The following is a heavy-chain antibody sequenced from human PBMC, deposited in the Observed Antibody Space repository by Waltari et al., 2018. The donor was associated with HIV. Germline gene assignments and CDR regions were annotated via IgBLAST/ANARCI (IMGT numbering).Heavy chain of an antibody. CDR3: ARVLSPLDYDSGTVSYNSFDP. V-gene: IGHV4-39*07. J-gene: IGHJ5*02. D-gene: IGHD3-10*01. Sequence: QLRLQESGPGLVKPSETLSLTCTVSGDSISTSSFYWGWIRQPPGKGLEWIGNIYYNGSTYYNPSLKSRVTISIDTSKNQFSLKLTSVTAADTAVYYCARVLSPLDYDSGTVSYNSFDPWGQGTLVTVSS. CDR2: IYYNGST. CDR1: GDSISTSSFY.